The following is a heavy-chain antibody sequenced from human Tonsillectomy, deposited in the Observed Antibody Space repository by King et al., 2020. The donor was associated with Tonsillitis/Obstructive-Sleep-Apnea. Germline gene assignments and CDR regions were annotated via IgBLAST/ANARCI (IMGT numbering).Heavy chain of an antibody. CDR3: ARGREEIVVVPAALTGPVKHHENYYYYYYMDV. CDR2: ISHSGST. Sequence: VQLQQWGAGLLKPSETLSLTCAVYGGSFSGYYWNWIRQPPGKGLEWIGEISHSGSTNYNPSLKSRVTISVDTSKNQFSLKLRSVTAADTAVYYCARGREEIVVVPAALTGPVKHHENYYYYYYMDVWGKGTTVTVSS. V-gene: IGHV4-34*01. CDR1: GGSFSGYY. D-gene: IGHD2-2*01. J-gene: IGHJ6*03.